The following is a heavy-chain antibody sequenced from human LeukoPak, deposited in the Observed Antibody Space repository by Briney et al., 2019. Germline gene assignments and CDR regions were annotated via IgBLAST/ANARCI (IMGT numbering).Heavy chain of an antibody. D-gene: IGHD6-19*01. CDR3: ARGPYSSGWYGFNY. J-gene: IGHJ4*02. V-gene: IGHV4-31*03. CDR2: IYYSGST. Sequence: PSETLSLTCTVSGGSISSGGYYWSWIRQHPGKGLEWIGYIYYSGSTYYNPSLKSRVTISVDTSKNQFSLKLSSVTAADTAVYYCARGPYSSGWYGFNYWGQGTLVTVSS. CDR1: GGSISSGGYY.